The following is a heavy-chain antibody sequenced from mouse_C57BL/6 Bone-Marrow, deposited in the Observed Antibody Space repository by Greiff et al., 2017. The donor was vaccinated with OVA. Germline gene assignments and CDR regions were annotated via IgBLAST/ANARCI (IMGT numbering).Heavy chain of an antibody. D-gene: IGHD2-3*01. CDR2: IDPSDSYT. V-gene: IGHV1-69*01. Sequence: QVQLQQPGAELVMPGASVQLSCKASGYTFTSYWMHWVKQRPGQGLEWIGEIDPSDSYTNYNQQFKGKSTLTVDKSSSTAYMQLSSLTSEDSAVYYCAREDGYYSGYAMDYWGQGTSVTVSS. CDR1: GYTFTSYW. J-gene: IGHJ4*01. CDR3: AREDGYYSGYAMDY.